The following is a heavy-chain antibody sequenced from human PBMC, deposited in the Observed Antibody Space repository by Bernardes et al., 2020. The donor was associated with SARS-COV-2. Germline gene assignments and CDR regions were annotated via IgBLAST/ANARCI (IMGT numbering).Heavy chain of an antibody. V-gene: IGHV3-23*01. CDR3: AKEAYSGYLETYYFYYGMDV. Sequence: GGSLRLSCAASGFTFTNYAMTWVRQAPGKGLEWVSSISASGGGTYYADSVQGRFTVSRDYSTNTLYLQMDSLRAEDTAIYYCAKEAYSGYLETYYFYYGMDVWGKGTTVTVSS. CDR2: ISASGGGT. J-gene: IGHJ6*04. CDR1: GFTFTNYA. D-gene: IGHD5-12*01.